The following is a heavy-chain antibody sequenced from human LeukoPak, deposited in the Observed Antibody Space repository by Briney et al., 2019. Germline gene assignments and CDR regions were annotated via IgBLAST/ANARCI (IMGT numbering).Heavy chain of an antibody. D-gene: IGHD5-12*01. CDR1: GFTISSYW. Sequence: GGSLRLSCAASGFTISSYWMHWVRQTPGKGLVWVSRISSDGSSTSYADSVKGRFTISRDNAKNTLYLQMNSLRAEDTAVYYCARSWGYDIWGQGTMVTVSS. J-gene: IGHJ3*02. V-gene: IGHV3-74*01. CDR3: ARSWGYDI. CDR2: ISSDGSST.